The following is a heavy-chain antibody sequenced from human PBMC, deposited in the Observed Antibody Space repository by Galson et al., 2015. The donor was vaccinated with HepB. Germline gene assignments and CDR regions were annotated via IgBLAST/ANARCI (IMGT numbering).Heavy chain of an antibody. Sequence: SLRLSCAASGFTFSSHAMHWVRQAPGKGLEWVAVISYDGSNKYYADSVKGRFTISRDNSKNTLYLQMNSLRAEDTAVYYCAIDGDGQLWSRDYGMDVWGQGTTVTVSS. V-gene: IGHV3-30*04. CDR2: ISYDGSNK. CDR1: GFTFSSHA. D-gene: IGHD5-18*01. J-gene: IGHJ6*02. CDR3: AIDGDGQLWSRDYGMDV.